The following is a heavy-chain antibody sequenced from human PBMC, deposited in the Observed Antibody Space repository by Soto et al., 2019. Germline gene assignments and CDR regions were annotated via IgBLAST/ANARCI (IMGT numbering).Heavy chain of an antibody. Sequence: ASVKVSCKASGYTFTGYYIHWVRQAPGQGLEWMGWINPNSGGTNYAQKFQGRVTMTRDTSISTAYMELSRLRSDDTAVYYCARDHGDDFWSGPYYYYYGMDVWGQGTTVTVSS. CDR1: GYTFTGYY. CDR3: ARDHGDDFWSGPYYYYYGMDV. J-gene: IGHJ6*02. D-gene: IGHD3-3*01. V-gene: IGHV1-2*02. CDR2: INPNSGGT.